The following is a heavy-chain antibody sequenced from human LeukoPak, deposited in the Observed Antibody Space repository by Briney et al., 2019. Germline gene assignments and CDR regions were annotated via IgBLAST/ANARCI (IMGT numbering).Heavy chain of an antibody. J-gene: IGHJ4*02. CDR3: AKSSSGWCGLK. CDR1: GFTFSSYA. D-gene: IGHD6-19*01. CDR2: ISGSGGST. V-gene: IGHV3-23*01. Sequence: GGSLRLSCAASGFTFSSYAMSGVRQAPGKGLEGVSAISGSGGSTYYADSVKGRFTISRDNSKNTLYLQMNSLRAEDTAVYYCAKSSSGWCGLKWGQGTLVTVSS.